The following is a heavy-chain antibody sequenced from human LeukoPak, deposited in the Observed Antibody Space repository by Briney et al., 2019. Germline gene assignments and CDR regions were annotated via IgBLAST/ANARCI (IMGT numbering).Heavy chain of an antibody. CDR2: IWYDGSNK. V-gene: IGHV3-33*01. J-gene: IGHJ4*02. CDR1: GFTFSSYG. CDR3: ARGTRLHDFDY. Sequence: GGSLRLSCAASGFTFSSYGMHWVRQAPGKGLEWVAVIWYDGSNKYYADSVKGRFTISRDNSKNTLYLQMNSLRAEDTAVYYCARGTRLHDFDYWGQGTLVTVSS. D-gene: IGHD4-4*01.